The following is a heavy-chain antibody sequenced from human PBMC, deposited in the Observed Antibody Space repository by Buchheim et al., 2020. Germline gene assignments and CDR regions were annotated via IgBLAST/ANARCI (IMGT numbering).Heavy chain of an antibody. V-gene: IGHV1-3*04. CDR1: GYTFTTYG. CDR3: ARLRLWLLDY. D-gene: IGHD5-18*01. CDR2: INTADGDT. J-gene: IGHJ4*02. Sequence: QVQLVQSGAEVRKPGASVKVSCKPSGYTFTTYGIHWVRQAPGQSLEWMGWINTADGDTKYSQSFQGRITITRATSANTVYMEFNSLRSEDTAVYYCARLRLWLLDYWGQGTL.